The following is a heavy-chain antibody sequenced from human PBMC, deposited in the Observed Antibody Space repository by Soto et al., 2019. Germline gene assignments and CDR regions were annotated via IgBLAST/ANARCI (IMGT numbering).Heavy chain of an antibody. CDR2: MNPNSGNT. CDR3: ARGTRGVHTAMPRPQQPDY. D-gene: IGHD5-18*01. V-gene: IGHV1-8*01. Sequence: QVQLVQSGAEVKKPGASVKVSCKASGYTFTSYDINWVRQATGQGHEWMGWMNPNSGNTGYAQKFQGRVTMTRNTSISTAYMEQSSLRSEDTAVYYCARGTRGVHTAMPRPQQPDYWGQGTLVTVSS. J-gene: IGHJ4*02. CDR1: GYTFTSYD.